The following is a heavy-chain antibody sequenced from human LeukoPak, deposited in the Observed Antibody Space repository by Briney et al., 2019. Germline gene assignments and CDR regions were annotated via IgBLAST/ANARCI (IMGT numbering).Heavy chain of an antibody. CDR3: ARDDNNYGGDSHVDC. Sequence: PGGSLRLSCAASGFTFSDYNMRWVRQAPGKGLEWVSYINSSSSSTYYAESVKGRFTMSRDTAKSSLYLQMNSLRAEDTAVYYCARDDNNYGGDSHVDCRGQGTLVTVSS. D-gene: IGHD4-17*01. CDR1: GFTFSDYN. CDR2: INSSSSST. V-gene: IGHV3-11*04. J-gene: IGHJ4*02.